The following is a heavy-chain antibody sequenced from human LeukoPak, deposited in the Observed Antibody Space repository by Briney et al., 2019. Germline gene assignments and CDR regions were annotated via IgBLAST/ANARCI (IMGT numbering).Heavy chain of an antibody. CDR3: ARSGENYGYEWFDP. J-gene: IGHJ5*02. V-gene: IGHV4-59*01. CDR2: IYYSGST. D-gene: IGHD5-18*01. Sequence: SETLSLTCTVSGGSISSYYWSWIRQPPGKGLEWIGYIYYSGSTNYNPSLKSRVTISVDTSKNQFSLKLSSVTAADTAVYYCARSGENYGYEWFDPWGQGTLVTVSS. CDR1: GGSISSYY.